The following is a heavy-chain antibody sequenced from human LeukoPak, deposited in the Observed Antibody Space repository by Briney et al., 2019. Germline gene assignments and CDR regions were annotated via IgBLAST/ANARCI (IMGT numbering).Heavy chain of an antibody. J-gene: IGHJ4*02. D-gene: IGHD6-13*01. CDR1: GFTFSSYA. CDR3: AKFRGSSSWYGGDYCDY. CDR2: ISGSGSST. Sequence: GGSLRLSCAASGFTFSSYAMSWVRQAPGKGLEWISAISGSGSSTYYADSVKGRFTISRDNSRNTLYLQMNSQRAEDTAVYYCAKFRGSSSWYGGDYCDYWGQGTLVTVSS. V-gene: IGHV3-23*01.